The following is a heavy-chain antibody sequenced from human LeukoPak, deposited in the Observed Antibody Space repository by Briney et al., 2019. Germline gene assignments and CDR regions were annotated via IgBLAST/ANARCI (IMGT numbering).Heavy chain of an antibody. CDR1: GFTFSNFA. V-gene: IGHV3-23*01. Sequence: PGGSLRLSCVASGFTFSNFAFSWVRQAPGKGLEWVSTIVDSDVNPDYADSVKGRFTISRDNSKNTVSLIMDSLRAGDAAIYYCAKHPGPFGGNPFKSWGQGTQVTVSS. D-gene: IGHD4-23*01. CDR2: IVDSDVNP. J-gene: IGHJ5*02. CDR3: AKHPGPFGGNPFKS.